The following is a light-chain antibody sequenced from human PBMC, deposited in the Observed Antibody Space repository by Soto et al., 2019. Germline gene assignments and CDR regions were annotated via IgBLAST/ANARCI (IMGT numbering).Light chain of an antibody. V-gene: IGKV1-5*03. J-gene: IGKJ4*01. Sequence: DVQMTQSPSTLSASVGDRVTITCRASQSISSWLAWYQPKPGKAPKLLIYKASNLQSGVTSRFSGSGPGADFTLTNSSLQPDDFATYCCQQYSTYPLTFGGGTKVEIK. CDR2: KAS. CDR3: QQYSTYPLT. CDR1: QSISSW.